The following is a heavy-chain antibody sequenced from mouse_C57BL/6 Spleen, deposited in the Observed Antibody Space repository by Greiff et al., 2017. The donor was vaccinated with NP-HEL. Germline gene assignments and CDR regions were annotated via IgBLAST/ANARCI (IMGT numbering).Heavy chain of an antibody. CDR2: ISYDGSN. J-gene: IGHJ4*01. CDR3: ARETAQAKDYAMDY. Sequence: ESGPGLVKPSQSLSLTCSVTGYSITSGYYWNWIRQFPGNKLEWMGYISYDGSNNYNPSLKNRISITRDTSKNQFFLKLNSVTTEDTATYYCARETAQAKDYAMDYWGQGTSVTVSS. CDR1: GYSITSGYY. V-gene: IGHV3-6*01. D-gene: IGHD3-2*02.